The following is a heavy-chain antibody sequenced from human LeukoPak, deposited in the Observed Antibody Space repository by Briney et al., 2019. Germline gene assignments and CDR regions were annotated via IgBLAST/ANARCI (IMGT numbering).Heavy chain of an antibody. CDR3: ARGQWAYGGNDPLRY. J-gene: IGHJ4*02. D-gene: IGHD4-23*01. CDR2: IYYSGSA. CDR1: GDSTSSDRYY. Sequence: PSETLSLTCTISGDSTSSDRYYGGWVRQPPGKGLEWIGNIYYSGSAYYNPSLKSRVTMSVDTSKNQFSLKLSSVTAADTAVYYCARGQWAYGGNDPLRYWGQGTLVTVSS. V-gene: IGHV4-39*01.